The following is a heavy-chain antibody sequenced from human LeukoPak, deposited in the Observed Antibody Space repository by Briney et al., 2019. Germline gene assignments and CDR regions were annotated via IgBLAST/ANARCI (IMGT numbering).Heavy chain of an antibody. CDR1: GGSISSGSYY. V-gene: IGHV4-61*02. Sequence: SETLSLTCTVSGGSISSGSYYWSWIRQPAGKGLEWIGRIYTSGSTNYNPSLKSRVTISVDTSKNQFSLKLSPVTAADTAVYYCARVPVAGTTGGYYYYYMDVWGKGTTVTVSS. J-gene: IGHJ6*03. CDR3: ARVPVAGTTGGYYYYYMDV. CDR2: IYTSGST. D-gene: IGHD6-19*01.